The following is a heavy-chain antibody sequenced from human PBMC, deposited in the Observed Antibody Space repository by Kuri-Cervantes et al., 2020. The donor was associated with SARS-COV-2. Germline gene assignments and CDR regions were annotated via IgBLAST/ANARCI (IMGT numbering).Heavy chain of an antibody. V-gene: IGHV4-34*01. J-gene: IGHJ5*02. CDR3: ARAYDFWGGYGFDP. D-gene: IGHD3-3*01. Sequence: SQTLSLTCAVYGGSFSGYYWSWIRQPPGKGLEWIGEINHSGSTNYNPSLKSRVTISVDTSKHQFTLKLSSVTAADTAVYYCARAYDFWGGYGFDPWGQGTLVTVSS. CDR2: INHSGST. CDR1: GGSFSGYY.